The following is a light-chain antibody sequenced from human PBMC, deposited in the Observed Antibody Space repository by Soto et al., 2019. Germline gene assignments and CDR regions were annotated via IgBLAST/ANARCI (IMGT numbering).Light chain of an antibody. CDR3: QQYNNWPPIT. Sequence: IMMTQSPATLSVSPGERATLSCRASQSVSNNLAWYQQKPGQAPRLLFYGASTRATGIPARFSGSGFGTQFTLTISSLQSEDFAIYYCQQYNNWPPITFGQGTRLEIK. CDR2: GAS. J-gene: IGKJ5*01. V-gene: IGKV3-15*01. CDR1: QSVSNN.